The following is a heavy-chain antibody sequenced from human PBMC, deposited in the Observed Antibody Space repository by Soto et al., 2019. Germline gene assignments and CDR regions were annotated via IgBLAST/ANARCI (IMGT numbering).Heavy chain of an antibody. Sequence: QVQLQESGPGLVKPSETLSLTCTVSGVSITPYFWSWIRQPAGKAPEWFGHIYASGRTTYNPSLKSRVTMFVSQTQVSLRLTSVTAADTAVYYCARHFDVDPSLDQYYFDLWGRGALVTVSS. V-gene: IGHV4-4*07. D-gene: IGHD3-9*01. CDR1: GVSITPYF. CDR3: ARHFDVDPSLDQYYFDL. CDR2: IYASGRT. J-gene: IGHJ2*01.